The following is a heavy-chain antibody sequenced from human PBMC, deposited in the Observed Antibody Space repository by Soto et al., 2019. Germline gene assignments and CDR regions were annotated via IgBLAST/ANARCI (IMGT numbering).Heavy chain of an antibody. J-gene: IGHJ4*02. CDR1: GFTFSSYA. CDR2: ISYDGSNK. CDR3: ARGHRLYYFDY. Sequence: PGGSLRLSCAVSGFTFSSYAMHWVRQAPCKGLEWVAVISYDGSNKYYADSVKGRFTISRDNSKNTLYLQMNSPRAEDTAVYYCARGHRLYYFDYWGQGTLVTVSS. V-gene: IGHV3-30-3*01.